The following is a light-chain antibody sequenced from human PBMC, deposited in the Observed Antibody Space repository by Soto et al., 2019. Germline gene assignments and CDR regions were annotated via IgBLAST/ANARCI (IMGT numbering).Light chain of an antibody. J-gene: IGKJ1*01. CDR3: QKYNSAPQT. CDR2: DAS. CDR1: QDISNY. V-gene: IGKV1-27*01. Sequence: DIQMTQSPSSLSASVGDRVIITCRASQDISNYLAWYQQKPGKVPKLLIYDASTLQSGVPSRFSGSGSGTDFTLTINSLQPEDVATYYCQKYNSAPQTFGQGTNVEIK.